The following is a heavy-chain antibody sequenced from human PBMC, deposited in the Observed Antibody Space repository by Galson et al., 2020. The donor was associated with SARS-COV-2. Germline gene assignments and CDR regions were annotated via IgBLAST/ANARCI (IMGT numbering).Heavy chain of an antibody. J-gene: IGHJ6*02. D-gene: IGHD2-2*01. CDR1: GSSINGYY. V-gene: IGHV4-59*08. Sequence: SETLSLTCSVSGSSINGYYWSWIRQPPGKGLEWLGHFYYRGDTANNPSLKSRVTISVDTSKNQFSLKLTSVTAADTAVYYCARHMEYQPFDMDVWGQGTTVTVSS. CDR2: FYYRGDT. CDR3: ARHMEYQPFDMDV.